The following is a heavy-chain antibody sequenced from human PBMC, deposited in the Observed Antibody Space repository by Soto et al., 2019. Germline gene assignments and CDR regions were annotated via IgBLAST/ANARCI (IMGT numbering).Heavy chain of an antibody. CDR2: IYDSGRP. CDR3: ARGVGSSPPRY. CDR1: GGSISVYY. V-gene: IGHV4-59*01. Sequence: QVQLQESGPGQVKPSETLSLKCTISGGSISVYYWSWIRQPPGQALEWIGYIYDSGRPYYNPSLRSRVIISADTSKHQIHLELTSATAADTAVYYCARGVGSSPPRYWGRGTLVTVSS. D-gene: IGHD1-26*01. J-gene: IGHJ4*02.